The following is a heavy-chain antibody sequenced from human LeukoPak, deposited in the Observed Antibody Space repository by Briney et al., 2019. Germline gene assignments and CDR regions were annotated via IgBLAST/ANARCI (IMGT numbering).Heavy chain of an antibody. V-gene: IGHV3-30*18. D-gene: IGHD3-16*02. CDR1: GFTFSSYG. CDR3: AKDDRGRLGELSFFSN. CDR2: ISYDGSNK. Sequence: GGSLRLSCAASGFTFSSYGMHWVRQAPGKGLEWVAVISYDGSNKYYADSVKGRFTISRDNSKNTLYLQMNSLRAEDTAVYYCAKDDRGRLGELSFFSNWGQGTLVTVSS. J-gene: IGHJ4*02.